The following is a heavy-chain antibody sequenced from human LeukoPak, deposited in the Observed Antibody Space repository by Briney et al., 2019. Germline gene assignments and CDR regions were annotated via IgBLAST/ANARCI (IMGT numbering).Heavy chain of an antibody. CDR1: GFTFSSYA. Sequence: GGSLRLSCVASGFTFSSYAMSWVRQAPGKGLEWVSSISSSSSYIYYADSVKGRFTISRDNAKNSLYLQMNSLRAEDTAVYYCARDRAPGYSYGYGYDYWGQGTLVTVSS. CDR2: ISSSSSYI. CDR3: ARDRAPGYSYGYGYDY. D-gene: IGHD5-18*01. J-gene: IGHJ4*02. V-gene: IGHV3-21*01.